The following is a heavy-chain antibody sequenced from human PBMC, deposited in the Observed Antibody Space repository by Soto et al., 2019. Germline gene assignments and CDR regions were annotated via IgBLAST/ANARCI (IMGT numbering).Heavy chain of an antibody. V-gene: IGHV1-3*01. CDR1: GYTLTGYA. D-gene: IGHD5-18*01. J-gene: IGHJ4*02. Sequence: VSVKGSCKGSGYTLTGYAVGWVRQAPGQRLEWMGWINAGNGNTKYSQKFQGRVTITRDTSASTAYMELSSLRSEDTAAYYCGRDPGYSYGYNWGKGTLVTVSS. CDR2: INAGNGNT. CDR3: GRDPGYSYGYN.